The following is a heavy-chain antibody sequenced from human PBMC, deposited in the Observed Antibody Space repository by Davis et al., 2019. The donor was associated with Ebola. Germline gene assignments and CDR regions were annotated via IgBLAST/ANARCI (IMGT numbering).Heavy chain of an antibody. CDR3: ARDPEDYDILTGWLPPHYYYGMDV. CDR2: ISAYNGNT. V-gene: IGHV1-18*01. D-gene: IGHD3-9*01. CDR1: GYTFTSYG. Sequence: AASVKVSCKASGYTFTSYGISWVRQAPGQGLEWMGWISAYNGNTDYAQKLQGRVTMTTDTSTSTAYMELRSLRSDDTAVYYCARDPEDYDILTGWLPPHYYYGMDVWGQGTTVTVSS. J-gene: IGHJ6*02.